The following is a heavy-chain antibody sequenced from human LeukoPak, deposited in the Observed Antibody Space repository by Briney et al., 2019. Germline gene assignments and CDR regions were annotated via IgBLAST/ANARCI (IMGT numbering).Heavy chain of an antibody. Sequence: SQTLSLTCAISGDSVSSNSAARSWVRQSPSRGLEWLGRTYYRSKWYYDYAVSVKSRITINPDTSKNQFSLQLDSVTPEDTAVYYCARGATAYFDYWGQGTLVTVSS. CDR3: ARGATAYFDY. J-gene: IGHJ4*02. CDR2: TYYRSKWYY. D-gene: IGHD5-12*01. CDR1: GDSVSSNSAA. V-gene: IGHV6-1*01.